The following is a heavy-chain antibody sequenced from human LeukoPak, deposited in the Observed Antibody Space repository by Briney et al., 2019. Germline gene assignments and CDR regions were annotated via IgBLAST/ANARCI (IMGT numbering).Heavy chain of an antibody. D-gene: IGHD3-22*01. CDR2: IYSGGNT. Sequence: PGGSLRLSCAASGFTVSSNYMSWVRQAPGTGLEWVSVIYSGGNTYYADSVKGRFTISRDNSRNTLYLQMNSLRGEDTAVYYCARHSSGYYHAFDIWGQGTMVTVSS. CDR1: GFTVSSNY. CDR3: ARHSSGYYHAFDI. J-gene: IGHJ3*02. V-gene: IGHV3-66*04.